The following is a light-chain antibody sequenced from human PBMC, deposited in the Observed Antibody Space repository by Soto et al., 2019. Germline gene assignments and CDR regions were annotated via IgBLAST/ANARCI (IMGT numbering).Light chain of an antibody. V-gene: IGLV2-14*01. J-gene: IGLJ1*01. CDR2: EVS. CDR1: SIGVGSYNY. CDR3: SAYTSSSTPYV. Sequence: QSALTQPASVSGSPGQSITISCTGTSIGVGSYNYVSWYQQHPGKAPKLMIYEVSNRPSGVSNRFSGSKSGNTASLTISGRQAEDEADYYCSAYTSSSTPYVFGTGTKLTVL.